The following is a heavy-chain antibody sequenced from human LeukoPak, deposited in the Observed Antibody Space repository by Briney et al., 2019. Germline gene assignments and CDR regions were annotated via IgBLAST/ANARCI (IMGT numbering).Heavy chain of an antibody. CDR1: GFTFRKAW. J-gene: IGHJ5*02. Sequence: PGRSLRLSCAASGFTFRKAWMTWVRQAPGKGLEWVGRIKSRTDGGTIDYTAPVKDRFTISRDDSKNTLYLQMNTLKTEDTAVYYCTTGIWFGELFDEAWGQGTLVTVSS. D-gene: IGHD3-10*01. CDR3: TTGIWFGELFDEA. CDR2: IKSRTDGGTI. V-gene: IGHV3-15*01.